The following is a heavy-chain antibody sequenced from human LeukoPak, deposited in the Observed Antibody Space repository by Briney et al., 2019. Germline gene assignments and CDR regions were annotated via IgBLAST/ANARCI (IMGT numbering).Heavy chain of an antibody. CDR2: IRSKANSYAT. D-gene: IGHD3-10*01. Sequence: GGSLRLSCAASGFTFSGSAMHWVRQASGRGLEWVGRIRSKANSYATAYAASVKGRFTISRDDSKNTAYLQMNSLKTEDTAVYYCTRHSYGSGSYYPDNWFDPWGQGTLVTVSS. J-gene: IGHJ5*02. V-gene: IGHV3-73*01. CDR3: TRHSYGSGSYYPDNWFDP. CDR1: GFTFSGSA.